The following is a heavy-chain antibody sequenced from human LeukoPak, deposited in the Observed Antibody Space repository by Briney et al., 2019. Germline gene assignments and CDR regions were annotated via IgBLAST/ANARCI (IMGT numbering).Heavy chain of an antibody. CDR2: ISHIVGST. Sequence: PGGSLRLSCAASGFSFSNYDMSWVRQAPGKGLEWVSTISHIVGSTYYADSVRGRFTISRDNSKNTLYLQLNTLRADDTAVYYCAKDVYDLWSGFDSWGQGTLVTVS. J-gene: IGHJ4*02. V-gene: IGHV3-23*01. CDR3: AKDVYDLWSGFDS. D-gene: IGHD3-3*01. CDR1: GFSFSNYD.